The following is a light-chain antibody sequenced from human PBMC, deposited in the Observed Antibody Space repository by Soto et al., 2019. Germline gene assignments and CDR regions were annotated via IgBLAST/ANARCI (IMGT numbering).Light chain of an antibody. Sequence: DIVLTQSPGNLSLSPGERATLSCRDTLSLNSFLAWYQKKPGQAPRLLIHGVSRRAQGIPDRFSGSGSGTDFTLTIASLEPEDFAVYYCQQYGSAPMFTFGQGTKLEIK. J-gene: IGKJ2*01. CDR3: QQYGSAPMFT. CDR1: LSLNSF. V-gene: IGKV3-20*01. CDR2: GVS.